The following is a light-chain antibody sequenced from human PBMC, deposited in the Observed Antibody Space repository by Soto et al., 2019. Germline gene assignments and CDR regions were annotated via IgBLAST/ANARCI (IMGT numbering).Light chain of an antibody. CDR1: QSVSRY. CDR3: HQRFSWPPT. J-gene: IGKJ4*01. V-gene: IGKV3-11*01. Sequence: EIGLTQSPATLSLSPGDRATLSCRASQSVSRYLAWYQQKPGQAPRLLIHDTSTRATGVPDTFSGSGSGTEFTLTISSLEPEDSAMYDCHQRFSWPPTFGGGTHVEIK. CDR2: DTS.